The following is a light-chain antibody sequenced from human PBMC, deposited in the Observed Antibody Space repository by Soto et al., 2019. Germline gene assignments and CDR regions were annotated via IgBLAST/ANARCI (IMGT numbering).Light chain of an antibody. V-gene: IGLV2-14*01. Sequence: QAASVSGSPGQSITISCTGTSSDVGGYNYVSWYQQYPGKAPKLMLYEVSNRPSGVSHRFSGSKSGNTASLTISGLQAEDEADYYCSSYTSSSTLFGGGTKVTVL. CDR3: SSYTSSSTL. J-gene: IGLJ2*01. CDR2: EVS. CDR1: SSDVGGYNY.